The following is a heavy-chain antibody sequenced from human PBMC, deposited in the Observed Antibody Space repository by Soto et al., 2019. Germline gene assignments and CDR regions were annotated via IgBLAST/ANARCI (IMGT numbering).Heavy chain of an antibody. Sequence: GVLRLSCAASGLTFSNHWLNWVRQVTGRGMEWVAKIKEDGSSTYFAASVRGRFTISRDNAKNALYLQMNSLRVEDTAIYYRAKDVDWSCDFWGLGTLVTVSS. D-gene: IGHD5-12*01. J-gene: IGHJ4*02. CDR1: GLTFSNHW. CDR3: AKDVDWSCDF. CDR2: IKEDGSST. V-gene: IGHV3-7*01.